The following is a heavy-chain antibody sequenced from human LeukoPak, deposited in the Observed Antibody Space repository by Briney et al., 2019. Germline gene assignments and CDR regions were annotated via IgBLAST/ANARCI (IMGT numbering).Heavy chain of an antibody. CDR2: IIPLFGTA. V-gene: IGHV1-69*05. CDR3: ARDILSTYYYMDG. D-gene: IGHD2-21*01. Sequence: SVKVSCKASGGTFSSYAISWVRQAPGQGREWMGGIIPLFGTANYAQKFQGRVTITTDESTSTAYMELSSLRSEDTAVYYCARDILSTYYYMDGWGKGTTVTVSS. J-gene: IGHJ6*03. CDR1: GGTFSSYA.